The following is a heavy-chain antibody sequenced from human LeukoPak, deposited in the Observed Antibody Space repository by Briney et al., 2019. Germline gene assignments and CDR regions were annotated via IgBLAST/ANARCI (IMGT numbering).Heavy chain of an antibody. CDR2: TSAYNDHT. CDR3: AREVFNSAGFDY. CDR1: GYSFTSYG. J-gene: IGHJ4*02. Sequence: ASVNVSFKASGYSFTSYGISWVRQAPGQGLEWMGWTSAYNDHTNYAQKVQGRVTMTTDTSTSTAYMELRSLRSDDTAVYYCAREVFNSAGFDYWGQGTLVTVSS. D-gene: IGHD6-13*01. V-gene: IGHV1-18*01.